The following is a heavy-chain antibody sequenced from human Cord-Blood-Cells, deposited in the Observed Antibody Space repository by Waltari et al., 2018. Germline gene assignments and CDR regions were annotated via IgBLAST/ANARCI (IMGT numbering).Heavy chain of an antibody. D-gene: IGHD6-6*01. V-gene: IGHV1-69*09. CDR3: AREGYSEYSSSSYWYFDL. CDR2: IIPILGRA. CDR1: GGTFSSYA. Sequence: QVQLVQSGAEVKKPGSSVKVSCKASGGTFSSYAISWVRQAPRQGLEGMGRIIPILGRANYAQKFQGRVTITADKSTSTAYMELSSLRSEDTAVYYCAREGYSEYSSSSYWYFDLWGRGTLVTVSS. J-gene: IGHJ2*01.